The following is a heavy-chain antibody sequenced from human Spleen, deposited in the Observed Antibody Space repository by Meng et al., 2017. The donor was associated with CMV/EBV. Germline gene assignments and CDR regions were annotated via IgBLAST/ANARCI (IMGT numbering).Heavy chain of an antibody. CDR2: INPNTGGT. CDR3: ATLNFPKGIEPVVPQGWLDP. V-gene: IGHV1-2*02. CDR1: FSDYH. D-gene: IGHD2-2*01. J-gene: IGHJ5*02. Sequence: FSDYHIHWARQGPGQGLEWMGRINPNTGGTNYAQKFQGRVTMTSDTSIGTAYLELNRLTSDDTAVYYCATLNFPKGIEPVVPQGWLDPWGQGTLVTVSS.